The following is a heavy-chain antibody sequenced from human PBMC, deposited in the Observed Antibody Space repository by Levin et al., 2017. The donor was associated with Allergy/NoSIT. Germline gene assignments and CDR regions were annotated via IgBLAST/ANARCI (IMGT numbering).Heavy chain of an antibody. D-gene: IGHD2-2*01. Sequence: SVKVSCKASGGTFSSYAISWVRQAPGQGLEWMGGIIPIFGTANYAQKFQGRVTITADESTSTAYMELSSLRSEDTAVYYCARGQGQLLPGPYYYYYYMDVWGKGTTVTVSS. CDR1: GGTFSSYA. J-gene: IGHJ6*03. V-gene: IGHV1-69*13. CDR3: ARGQGQLLPGPYYYYYYMDV. CDR2: IIPIFGTA.